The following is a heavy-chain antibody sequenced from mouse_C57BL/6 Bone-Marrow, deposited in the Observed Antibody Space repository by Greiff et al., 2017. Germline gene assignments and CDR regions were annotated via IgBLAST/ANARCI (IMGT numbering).Heavy chain of an antibody. Sequence: VQLQQSGPELVKPGASVKISCKASGYAFSSSWMNWVKQRPGKGLEWIGRIYPGDGDTNYNGKFKGKATLTADKSSSTAYMQLSSLTSEASAVSFCARAPYYSNYASWFAYWGQGTLVTVSA. CDR2: IYPGDGDT. J-gene: IGHJ3*01. V-gene: IGHV1-82*01. D-gene: IGHD2-5*01. CDR3: ARAPYYSNYASWFAY. CDR1: GYAFSSSW.